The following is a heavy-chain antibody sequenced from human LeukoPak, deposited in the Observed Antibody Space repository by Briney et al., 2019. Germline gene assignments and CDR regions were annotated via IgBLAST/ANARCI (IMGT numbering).Heavy chain of an antibody. D-gene: IGHD3-22*01. CDR2: IKYDGSHK. CDR1: GVSFSSYW. V-gene: IGHV3-7*01. Sequence: GGSLRLSCVASGVSFSSYWMAWVRQAPGKGLEWVANIKYDGSHKYYVDSVKGRFTISRDNAKNSVYLQMNSMRVDDTAVYFCASTHDSSGNDWGQGTMVTVSS. J-gene: IGHJ4*02. CDR3: ASTHDSSGND.